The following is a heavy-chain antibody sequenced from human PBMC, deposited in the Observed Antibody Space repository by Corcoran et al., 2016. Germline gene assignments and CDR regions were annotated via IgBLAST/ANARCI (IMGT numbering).Heavy chain of an antibody. Sequence: EVQLVETGGGLVQPGGSLRLSCAASGFTFSSYSMNWVRQAPGKGLEWVSYISSSSSTIYYADSVKGRFTISRDNAKNSLYLQMNSLRAEDTAVYYGARYYYDSSGYYYYGMDVWGQGTTVTVSS. CDR2: ISSSSSTI. V-gene: IGHV3-48*04. J-gene: IGHJ6*02. CDR1: GFTFSSYS. D-gene: IGHD3-22*01. CDR3: ARYYYDSSGYYYYGMDV.